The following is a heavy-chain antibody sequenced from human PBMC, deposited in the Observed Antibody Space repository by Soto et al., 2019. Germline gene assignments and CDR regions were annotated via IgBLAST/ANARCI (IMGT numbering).Heavy chain of an antibody. V-gene: IGHV4-59*01. CDR1: GGSMIAYY. J-gene: IGHJ4*02. CDR3: ARVRGTAGKRYFDY. Sequence: QVQLQESGPRLVKPSETLSLTCTVSGGSMIAYYWNWMRQPPGKGLQWIGYTYYSGSTTYNPSLKRRVTISVDSSKKQFSLKLDSVTPAETAVYYCARVRGTAGKRYFDYWGPGTLVTVSS. D-gene: IGHD6-13*01. CDR2: TYYSGST.